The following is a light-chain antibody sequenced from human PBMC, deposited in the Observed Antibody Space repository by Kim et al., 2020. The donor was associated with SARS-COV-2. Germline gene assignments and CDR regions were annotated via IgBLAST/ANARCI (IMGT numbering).Light chain of an antibody. Sequence: SVDLGQTARITCGGNNNGSKNVSWYQQKPGQAPVLVIYRDSNRPSGIPERFSGSNSGNTATLTISRAQAGDGADYYCQVWDSSTVVFGGGTQLTVL. CDR1: NNGSKN. J-gene: IGLJ2*01. CDR2: RDS. CDR3: QVWDSSTVV. V-gene: IGLV3-9*01.